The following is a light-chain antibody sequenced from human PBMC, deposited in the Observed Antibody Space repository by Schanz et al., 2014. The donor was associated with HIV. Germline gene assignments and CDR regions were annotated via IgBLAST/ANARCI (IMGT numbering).Light chain of an antibody. V-gene: IGLV2-14*03. CDR3: SSYSSEGSPYV. Sequence: QSALTQPASVSGSPGQSITISCTGTSSDVGNYNYVSWYQQLPGKAPNLMIYDVTHRPSGISSRFSGSKSGNTASLTISGLQAEDEADYYCSSYSSEGSPYVIGTGTKLTVL. J-gene: IGLJ1*01. CDR1: SSDVGNYNY. CDR2: DVT.